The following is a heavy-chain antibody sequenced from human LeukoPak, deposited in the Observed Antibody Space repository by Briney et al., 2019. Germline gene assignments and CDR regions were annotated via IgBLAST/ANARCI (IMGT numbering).Heavy chain of an antibody. CDR1: GFSFRTYN. CDR3: TTEVPNGDLRLDY. V-gene: IGHV3-33*01. J-gene: IGHJ4*02. Sequence: GGSLRLSCTASGFSFRTYNLHWVRQAPGKGLEWVAVISYNGGYIHYEDSVKGRFTISRGDSKNTLSLQMSGLRAEDTALYYCTTEVPNGDLRLDYWGQGTLVTVSS. CDR2: ISYNGGYI. D-gene: IGHD4-17*01.